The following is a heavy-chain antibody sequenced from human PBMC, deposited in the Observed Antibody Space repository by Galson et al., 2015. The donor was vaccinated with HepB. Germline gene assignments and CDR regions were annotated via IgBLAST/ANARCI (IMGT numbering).Heavy chain of an antibody. CDR1: GFTFSSYA. Sequence: SLRLSCAASGFTFSSYAMHWVRQAPGKGLEWVAVISYDGSNKYYADSVKGRFTISRDNSKNTLYLQMNSLRAEDTAVYYCARVHYDSSGYRSLSGAFDIWGQGTMVTVSS. V-gene: IGHV3-30*04. CDR3: ARVHYDSSGYRSLSGAFDI. D-gene: IGHD3-22*01. CDR2: ISYDGSNK. J-gene: IGHJ3*02.